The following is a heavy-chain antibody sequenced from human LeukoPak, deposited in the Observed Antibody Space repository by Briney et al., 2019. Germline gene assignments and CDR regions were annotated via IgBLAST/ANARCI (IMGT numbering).Heavy chain of an antibody. CDR2: IKNDGSTQ. CDR1: GFTFSSRW. V-gene: IGHV3-7*01. CDR3: AKHGDYSFED. Sequence: PGGSLRLSCAASGFTFSSRWMGWVRKAPGGGLDWVANIKNDGSTQYYVGSVKGRFTISRDNARNSLFLQMNSLRAEDTAVYYCAKHGDYSFEDWGQGTLVTVSS. J-gene: IGHJ4*02. D-gene: IGHD4-17*01.